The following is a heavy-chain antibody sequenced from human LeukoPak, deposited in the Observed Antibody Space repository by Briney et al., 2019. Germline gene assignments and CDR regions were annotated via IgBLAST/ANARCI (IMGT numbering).Heavy chain of an antibody. CDR1: GGSFSGYY. Sequence: PSETLSLTCAVYGGSFSGYYWSWIRQPPGKGLEWIGSIYYSGSTYYNPSLKSRVTISVDTSKNQFSLKLSSVTAADTAVYYCAREGGGFDYWGQGTLVTVSS. V-gene: IGHV4-34*09. J-gene: IGHJ4*02. CDR2: IYYSGST. CDR3: AREGGGFDY. D-gene: IGHD2-15*01.